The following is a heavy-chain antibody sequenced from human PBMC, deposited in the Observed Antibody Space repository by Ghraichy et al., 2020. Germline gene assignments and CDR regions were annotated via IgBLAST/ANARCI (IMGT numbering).Heavy chain of an antibody. CDR3: ARDLGGSLGDNYFDY. J-gene: IGHJ4*02. Sequence: SQTLSLTCTVSGGSISSYYWSWIRQPPGKGLEWIGYIYYSGSTNYNPSLKSRVTISVDTSKNQFSLKLSSVTAADTAVYYCARDLGGSLGDNYFDYWGQGTLVTVSS. CDR1: GGSISSYY. D-gene: IGHD1-26*01. CDR2: IYYSGST. V-gene: IGHV4-59*01.